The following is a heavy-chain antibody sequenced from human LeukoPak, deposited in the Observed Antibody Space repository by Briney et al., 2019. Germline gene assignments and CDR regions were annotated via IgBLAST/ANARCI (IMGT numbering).Heavy chain of an antibody. CDR1: GFTFSSYG. D-gene: IGHD2-2*01. CDR3: AKDLIVVVPAAKDFLAYYYYGMDV. J-gene: IGHJ6*02. CDR2: ISYDGSNK. V-gene: IGHV3-30*18. Sequence: GRSLRLSCAASGFTFSSYGMHWVRQAPGKGLEWVAVISYDGSNKYYADSVKGRFTISRDNSKNTLYLQMNSLRAEDTAVYYCAKDLIVVVPAAKDFLAYYYYGMDVWGQGTTVTVSS.